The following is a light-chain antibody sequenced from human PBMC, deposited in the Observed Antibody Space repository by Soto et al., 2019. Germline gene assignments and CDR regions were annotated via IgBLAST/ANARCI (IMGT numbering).Light chain of an antibody. Sequence: EIVLTQSPGTLSLSPGERATLSCRASQSVSSSYLAWYQKKPGQATRLLIYGTSNRATGIPDSFSVSGSGTDFTLTISRLEADDFAVYYCQQYGSSPFTFGPGTKVDIK. CDR3: QQYGSSPFT. CDR2: GTS. V-gene: IGKV3-20*01. CDR1: QSVSSSY. J-gene: IGKJ3*01.